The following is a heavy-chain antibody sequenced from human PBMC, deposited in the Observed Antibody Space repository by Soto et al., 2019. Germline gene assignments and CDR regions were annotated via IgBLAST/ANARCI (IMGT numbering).Heavy chain of an antibody. V-gene: IGHV1-69*13. CDR3: ARNKLLWFGEPYTDYYYGMDV. Sequence: SVKVSCKASGGTFSSYAISWVRQAPGQGLEWMGGIIPIFGTANYAQKFQGRVTITADESTSTAYMELSSLRSEDTAVYYCARNKLLWFGEPYTDYYYGMDVWGQGTTVTVSS. J-gene: IGHJ6*02. CDR1: GGTFSSYA. CDR2: IIPIFGTA. D-gene: IGHD3-10*01.